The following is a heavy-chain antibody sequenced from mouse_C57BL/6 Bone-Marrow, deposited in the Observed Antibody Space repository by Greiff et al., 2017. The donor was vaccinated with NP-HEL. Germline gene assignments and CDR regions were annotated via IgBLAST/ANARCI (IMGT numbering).Heavy chain of an antibody. D-gene: IGHD4-1*01. CDR3: ARRGLGRAFAY. CDR2: IDPSDSYT. J-gene: IGHJ3*01. Sequence: QVQLQQPGAELVRPGPSVKLSCKASGYTFTSYWMHWVKQRPGQGLEWIGVIDPSDSYTNYNQKFKGKATLTVDTSSSTAYMQLSSLTSEDSAVYYCARRGLGRAFAYWGQGTLVTVSA. CDR1: GYTFTSYW. V-gene: IGHV1-59*01.